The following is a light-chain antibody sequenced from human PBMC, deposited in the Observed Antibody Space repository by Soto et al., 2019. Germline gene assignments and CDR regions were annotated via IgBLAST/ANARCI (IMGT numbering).Light chain of an antibody. CDR3: QQRSNWPPYT. CDR2: DAS. V-gene: IGKV3-11*01. Sequence: ESVLTQSPGTLSLSPGERATLSCRASQSVSSNYLAWYQQKPGQAPRLLIYDASNRATGIPARFSGSGSGTDFTLTISSLEPEDFAVYYCQQRSNWPPYTFGQGTKVDIK. J-gene: IGKJ2*01. CDR1: QSVSSNY.